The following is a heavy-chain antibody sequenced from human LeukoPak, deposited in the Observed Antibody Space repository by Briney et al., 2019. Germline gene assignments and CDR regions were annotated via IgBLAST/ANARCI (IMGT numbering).Heavy chain of an antibody. CDR2: IHRDGNNI. CDR1: GFTFDTYW. CDR3: ARGLRDRYGMDV. J-gene: IGHJ6*02. Sequence: GGSLRLSCVASGFTFDTYWMHWVRHAPGKGLVWVSRIHRDGNNINYADFVQGRFTVSRDNAKNTLYLQMHSLRVEDTAMYYCARGLRDRYGMDVWGQGTTVTVSS. V-gene: IGHV3-74*01.